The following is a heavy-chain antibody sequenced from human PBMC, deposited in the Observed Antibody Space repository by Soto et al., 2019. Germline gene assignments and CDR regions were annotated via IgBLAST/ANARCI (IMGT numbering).Heavy chain of an antibody. J-gene: IGHJ4*02. V-gene: IGHV1-69*06. D-gene: IGHD1-26*01. Sequence: SVKVSCKASGGTFSSYAISWVRRAPGQGLEWVGGIIPIFGTANYAQKFTGRVTITADISTRTAYMELSSLRSEDTAVYYCARGPRAIVGATTGDIDYWGQGTLVTVSS. CDR2: IIPIFGTA. CDR1: GGTFSSYA. CDR3: ARGPRAIVGATTGDIDY.